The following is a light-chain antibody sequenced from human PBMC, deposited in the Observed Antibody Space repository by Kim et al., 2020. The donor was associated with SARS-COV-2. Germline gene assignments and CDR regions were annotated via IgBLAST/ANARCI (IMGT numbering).Light chain of an antibody. V-gene: IGLV3-19*01. Sequence: SSELTQDPAVSVALGQTVRITCQGDSLRSYYATWYQQKPGKAPVLVIYDKNSRPSGIPARFSASYSGNTAFLTITGAQTGDDAVYYCNSRERGVNHVIFG. CDR1: SLRSYY. CDR2: DKN. J-gene: IGLJ2*01. CDR3: NSRERGVNHVI.